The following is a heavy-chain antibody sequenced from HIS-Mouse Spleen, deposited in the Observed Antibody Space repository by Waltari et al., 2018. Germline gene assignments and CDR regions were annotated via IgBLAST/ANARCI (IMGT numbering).Heavy chain of an antibody. CDR3: AREIPYSSSWYDWYFDL. CDR1: GGSLSSSSYH. Sequence: QLQLQESGPGLVKPSETLSLTCTVSGGSLSSSSYHWGWISQPPGKGLEWFGSIYYSGSTYYNPSLKSRVTISVDTSKNQFSLKLSSVTAADTAVYYCAREIPYSSSWYDWYFDLWGRGTLVTVSS. CDR2: IYYSGST. V-gene: IGHV4-39*07. D-gene: IGHD6-13*01. J-gene: IGHJ2*01.